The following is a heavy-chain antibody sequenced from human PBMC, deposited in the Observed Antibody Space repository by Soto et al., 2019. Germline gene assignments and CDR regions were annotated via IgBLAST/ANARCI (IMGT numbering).Heavy chain of an antibody. CDR1: GFSFSESG. V-gene: IGHV3-73*02. Sequence: EVQLEESGGGLVHPGGSLRLSCAASGFSFSESGVHWVRQAAGKGLEWIGRIRSKPHSHATQYAASLEGRFTISRDDLKNTAYLQLSGLKTEDTAVYYSCSQDDAVAGLDYWGQGTLVTVSS. J-gene: IGHJ4*02. D-gene: IGHD6-19*01. CDR2: IRSKPHSHAT. CDR3: CSQDDAVAGLDY.